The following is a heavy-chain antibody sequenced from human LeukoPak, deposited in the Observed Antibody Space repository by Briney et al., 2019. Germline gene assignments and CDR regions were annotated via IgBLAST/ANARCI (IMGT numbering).Heavy chain of an antibody. J-gene: IGHJ1*01. V-gene: IGHV4-59*01. CDR2: IHYSGFS. CDR3: ARDLHGGNSGLGY. CDR1: GGSISSYY. D-gene: IGHD4-23*01. Sequence: SETLSLTCTVSGGSISSYYWSWIRQPPGKGLDWIGYIHYSGFSNYNPSLKSRVTISVDTSKNHFSLKLNFVTAADTAVYYCARDLHGGNSGLGYWGQGTLVTVSS.